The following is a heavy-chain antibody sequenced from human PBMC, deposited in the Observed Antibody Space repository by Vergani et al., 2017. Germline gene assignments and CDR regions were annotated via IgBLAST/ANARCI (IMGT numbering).Heavy chain of an antibody. J-gene: IGHJ4*02. CDR3: TTPTKWDLRYYFDY. CDR1: GFTFSACL. V-gene: IGHV3-23*01. Sequence: EVQLLQSGGGVIQPGGSVRLSCAASGFTFSACLMTWVRQAPGKGLEWVSAISTRYPSTYYADSVKSRFTISRDNSKNMLYLQMNSLKTEDTAVYYCTTPTKWDLRYYFDYWCQGTLVTVSS. CDR2: ISTRYPST. D-gene: IGHD3-9*01.